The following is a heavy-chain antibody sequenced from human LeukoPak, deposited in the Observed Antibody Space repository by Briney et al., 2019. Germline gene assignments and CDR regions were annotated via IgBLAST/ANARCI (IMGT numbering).Heavy chain of an antibody. CDR2: ISYDGTNK. CDR1: GFTFSSFA. Sequence: GRSLRLSCAASGFTFSSFAMHWVRQAPGKGLERVAVISYDGTNKYYADSVKGRFTISRDNSKNTLYLQMNSLRAEDTAVYYCARPGYGSGPGYFFGMDVWGQGTTVTVSS. J-gene: IGHJ6*02. V-gene: IGHV3-30*14. D-gene: IGHD3-10*01. CDR3: ARPGYGSGPGYFFGMDV.